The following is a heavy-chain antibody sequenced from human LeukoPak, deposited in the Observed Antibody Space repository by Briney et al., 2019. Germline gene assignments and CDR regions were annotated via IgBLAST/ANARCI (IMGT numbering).Heavy chain of an antibody. CDR2: IYSGGTT. D-gene: IGHD2-21*01. J-gene: IGHJ4*02. Sequence: GGSLRLSCRASGYYVSLNYMSWVRQAPGKGLEWVSVIYSGGTTYYADSVKGRFTISRDNSKNTLHLQMNNLRVEDTAVYYCATESTYCGGDCYGYWGQGTLVTVSS. CDR1: GYYVSLNY. V-gene: IGHV3-66*01. CDR3: ATESTYCGGDCYGY.